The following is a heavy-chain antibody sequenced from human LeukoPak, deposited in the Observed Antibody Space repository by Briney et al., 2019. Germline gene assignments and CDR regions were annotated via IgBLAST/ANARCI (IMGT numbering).Heavy chain of an antibody. V-gene: IGHV4-59*12. J-gene: IGHJ4*02. CDR3: ARDAGAAAAFYYFDF. CDR1: GGSFSNYY. CDR2: IYYRGST. D-gene: IGHD6-13*01. Sequence: PSETLSLTSTVSGGSFSNYYWSWVRQSPRKGLEWIGYIYYRGSTKYSPSLRSRVTISLDSSKNHFSLSLSSVTAADTAVYYCARDAGAAAAFYYFDFWGQGTLVTVSS.